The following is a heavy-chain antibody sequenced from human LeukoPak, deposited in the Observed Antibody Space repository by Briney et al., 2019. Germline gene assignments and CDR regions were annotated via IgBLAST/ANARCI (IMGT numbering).Heavy chain of an antibody. D-gene: IGHD2-2*01. J-gene: IGHJ3*02. CDR3: ARTQGQPYDAFDI. CDR1: GFTFSSYS. Sequence: ESLRLSCAASGFTFSSYSMNWVRQAPGKGLEWIATIYYSGSTYYNPSLESRVTISVDTSKNQFSLKVSSVTAADTAVYHCARTQGQPYDAFDIWGQGTMVTVSS. V-gene: IGHV4-59*12. CDR2: IYYSGST.